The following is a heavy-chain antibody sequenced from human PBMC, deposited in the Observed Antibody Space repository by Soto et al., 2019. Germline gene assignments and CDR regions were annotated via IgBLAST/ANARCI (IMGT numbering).Heavy chain of an antibody. J-gene: IGHJ4*02. CDR2: ISGGGDVI. D-gene: IGHD3-16*01. V-gene: IGHV3-48*03. CDR3: AGDYYGLDS. CDR1: GLSFRNYD. Sequence: EVQLVQSGGGLVQPGGSLRLSCAASGLSFRNYDMNWVRQAPGKELEWISYISGGGDVIYYAESVKGRFTVSRDNAKNLLYLQMNTLRAEDTALYYCAGDYYGLDSWGQGTLVTVSS.